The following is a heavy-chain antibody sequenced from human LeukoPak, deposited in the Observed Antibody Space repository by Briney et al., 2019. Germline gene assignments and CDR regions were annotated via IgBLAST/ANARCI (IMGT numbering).Heavy chain of an antibody. D-gene: IGHD1-26*01. CDR1: GCTFRSYG. Sequence: PGGSLRLSCAASGCTFRSYGMHWVRQAPGKGLEWVAYASSDGSNIHYADTVKGRFTISRDNSKNTLYLQMNSLRAEDTAVYYCAKHLPGSQWEPLDYWGQGTLVTVSS. CDR2: ASSDGSNI. J-gene: IGHJ4*02. CDR3: AKHLPGSQWEPLDY. V-gene: IGHV3-30*18.